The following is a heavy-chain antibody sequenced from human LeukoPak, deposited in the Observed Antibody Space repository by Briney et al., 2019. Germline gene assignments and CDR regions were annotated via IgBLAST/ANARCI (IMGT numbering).Heavy chain of an antibody. Sequence: PGGSLRLSCAASGFTFPNYDMSWVRQAPGKGLEWVSTISDSGHDTSYADSVKGRFTISRDNSKNTLYLQMSGLRAEDTALYYCATGEYYFDFWGQGTLVTVSS. CDR2: ISDSGHDT. V-gene: IGHV3-23*01. D-gene: IGHD3-16*01. CDR1: GFTFPNYD. J-gene: IGHJ4*02. CDR3: ATGEYYFDF.